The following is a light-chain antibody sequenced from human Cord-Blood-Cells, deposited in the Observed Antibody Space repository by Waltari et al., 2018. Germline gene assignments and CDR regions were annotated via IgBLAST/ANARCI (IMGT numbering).Light chain of an antibody. Sequence: EIVLTQSPGTLSLSPGERATLSCRASQSVSTSYLAWYQKKPGQAPRLLIYGASSRATGIPDRFSGSWSCTDFTLTISRLDPEDFAVYYCRQYGSSPTFGGGTKVEIK. CDR2: GAS. J-gene: IGKJ4*01. CDR1: QSVSTSY. V-gene: IGKV3-20*01. CDR3: RQYGSSPT.